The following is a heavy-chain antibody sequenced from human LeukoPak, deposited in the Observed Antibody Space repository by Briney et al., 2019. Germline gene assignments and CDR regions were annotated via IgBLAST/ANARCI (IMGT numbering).Heavy chain of an antibody. V-gene: IGHV3-53*01. Sequence: TGGSLRLSCAASGFTVSSNYMSWVRQAPGKGLEWVSVIYSGGSTYYADSVKGRFTISRDNSKNTLYLQMNSLRAEDTAVYYCAKARYSSSWLIDYWGQGTLVTVSS. CDR3: AKARYSSSWLIDY. D-gene: IGHD6-13*01. J-gene: IGHJ4*02. CDR2: IYSGGST. CDR1: GFTVSSNY.